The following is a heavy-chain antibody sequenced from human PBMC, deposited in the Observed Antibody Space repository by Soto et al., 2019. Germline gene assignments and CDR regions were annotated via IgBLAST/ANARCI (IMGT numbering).Heavy chain of an antibody. CDR3: ARHRGYSYGRLDY. V-gene: IGHV4-39*01. J-gene: IGHJ4*02. Sequence: PSETLSLTCTVSGGSISSVGYYWGWIRQPPGEGLEWIGSMYYSGSTYYRPSLKSRVTISVDTSKNQLSLNLYSVTAADTAMYYCARHRGYSYGRLDYWGQGALVPVSS. CDR1: GGSISSVGYY. CDR2: MYYSGST. D-gene: IGHD5-18*01.